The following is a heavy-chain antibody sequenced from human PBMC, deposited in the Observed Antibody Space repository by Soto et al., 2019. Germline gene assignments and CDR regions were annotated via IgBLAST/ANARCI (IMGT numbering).Heavy chain of an antibody. CDR2: ISSSSSYI. CDR3: AREWGGSGSYYPAYYYYGMDV. V-gene: IGHV3-21*01. J-gene: IGHJ6*02. D-gene: IGHD3-10*01. Sequence: GGSLRLSCAASGFTFSSYSMNWVRQAPGKGLEWVSSISSSSSYIYYADSVKGRFIISRDNAKNSLYLQMNSLRAEDTAVYYCAREWGGSGSYYPAYYYYGMDVWGQGTTVTVSS. CDR1: GFTFSSYS.